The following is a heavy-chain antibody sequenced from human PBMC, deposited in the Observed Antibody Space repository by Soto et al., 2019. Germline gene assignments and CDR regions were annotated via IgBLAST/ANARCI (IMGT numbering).Heavy chain of an antibody. CDR3: ARGRRSGWYHFDS. CDR2: IHYEGST. CDR1: GGSITTYY. Sequence: QVQLQESGPGLVKPSETLSLTCTVSGGSITTYYWSWIRQHPGKGLEWIGYIHYEGSTNYNPSLKSRVTILVDTSQNQFSLKLTSVTAADTAVYFCARGRRSGWYHFDSWGQGTLVTVSS. V-gene: IGHV4-59*01. D-gene: IGHD6-19*01. J-gene: IGHJ4*02.